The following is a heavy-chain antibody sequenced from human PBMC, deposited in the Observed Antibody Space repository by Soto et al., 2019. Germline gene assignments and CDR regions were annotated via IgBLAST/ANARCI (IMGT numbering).Heavy chain of an antibody. D-gene: IGHD3-10*01. J-gene: IGHJ6*03. CDR3: ARAGVRGSPNYYYYMDV. Sequence: ASVKVSCKASGFTFSRYYMHWVRQAPGQGPERLGVIKPSGGFTSYAQKFQGRVTMTSDTSTNTVYMELSSLRPEDTAVYYCARAGVRGSPNYYYYMDVWAKGTTVTVAS. CDR2: IKPSGGFT. CDR1: GFTFSRYY. V-gene: IGHV1-46*03.